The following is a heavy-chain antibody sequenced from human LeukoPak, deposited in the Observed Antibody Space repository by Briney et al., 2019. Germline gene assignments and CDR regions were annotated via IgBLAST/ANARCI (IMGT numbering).Heavy chain of an antibody. V-gene: IGHV4-39*07. J-gene: IGHJ6*02. CDR1: GGSISSSSYY. CDR3: ARRCSGGSCYPSGMDV. CDR2: IYYSGST. Sequence: SETLSLTCTVSGGSISSSSYYWGWIRQPPGKGLEWIGSIYYSGSTYYNPSFKSRVTISVDTSKNQFSLKLSSVTAADTAVYYCARRCSGGSCYPSGMDVWGQGTTVTVSS. D-gene: IGHD2-15*01.